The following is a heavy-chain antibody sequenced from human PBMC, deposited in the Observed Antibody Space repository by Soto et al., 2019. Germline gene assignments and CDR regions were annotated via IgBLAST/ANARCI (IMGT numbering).Heavy chain of an antibody. V-gene: IGHV3-21*01. D-gene: IGHD1-26*01. CDR2: ISSSSSYI. Sequence: EVQLVESGGGLVKPGGSLRLSCAASGFTFSSYSMNWVRQAPGKGLEWVSSISSSSSYISYADTVKGRFTISRDNARNTLEPQINGVRAEDRAQYDGAGEDSGSIPLYYFDYWGQGTRVTGSS. CDR3: AGEDSGSIPLYYFDY. CDR1: GFTFSSYS. J-gene: IGHJ4*02.